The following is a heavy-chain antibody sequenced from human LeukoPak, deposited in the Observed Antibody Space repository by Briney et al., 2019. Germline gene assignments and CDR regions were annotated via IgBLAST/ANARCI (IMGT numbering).Heavy chain of an antibody. V-gene: IGHV4-38-2*02. J-gene: IGHJ5*02. D-gene: IGHD6-13*01. CDR1: GYSISSGYY. CDR2: IDHSGST. Sequence: PSETLSLTCTVSGYSISSGYYWGWIRQPPGKGLEWTGSIDHSGSTYYKPSLKSRITISVDTSKNQFSLKLSSVTAADTAVYYCARHGYSSSWYRSRNNWFDPWGQGTLVTVSS. CDR3: ARHGYSSSWYRSRNNWFDP.